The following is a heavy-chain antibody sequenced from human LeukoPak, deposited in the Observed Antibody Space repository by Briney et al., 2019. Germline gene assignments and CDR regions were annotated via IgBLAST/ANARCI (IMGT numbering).Heavy chain of an antibody. CDR2: MNPNRGKT. Sequence: ASVKVSCKASGYTFTSYDINWVRQATGQGLEWMGWMNPNRGKTGYAQKFQGRVTMTRNTSISTAYMELTSLRSEDTAVYYCARGPSVRYFDWLYPGGDAFDIWGQGTMVTVSS. D-gene: IGHD3-9*01. V-gene: IGHV1-8*01. CDR3: ARGPSVRYFDWLYPGGDAFDI. CDR1: GYTFTSYD. J-gene: IGHJ3*02.